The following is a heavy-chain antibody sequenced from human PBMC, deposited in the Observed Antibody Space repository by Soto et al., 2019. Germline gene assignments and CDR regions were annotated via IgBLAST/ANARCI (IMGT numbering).Heavy chain of an antibody. CDR1: GFTFSNYG. Sequence: QVQLVESGGGVVQPGGSLRLSCAASGFTFSNYGMHWVRQAPGKGLEWVTVISYDGSNKYYADSGKGRFTISRDNSMNRLDLQMNSLRAEDTALYDCAKSGGRDGYNLVDNWGQGTLVTVSS. V-gene: IGHV3-30*18. D-gene: IGHD5-18*01. CDR2: ISYDGSNK. CDR3: AKSGGRDGYNLVDN. J-gene: IGHJ4*02.